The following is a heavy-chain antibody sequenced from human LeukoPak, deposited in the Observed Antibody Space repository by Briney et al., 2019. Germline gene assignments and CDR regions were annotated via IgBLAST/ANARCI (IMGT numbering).Heavy chain of an antibody. CDR2: IYSGGST. J-gene: IGHJ4*02. CDR3: AKDVAAAAGYYFDY. CDR1: GYTVSSNY. D-gene: IGHD6-13*01. V-gene: IGHV3-53*01. Sequence: PGGSLRLSCAASGYTVSSNYMSWVRQAPGKGLEWVSVIYSGGSTYYADSVKGRFTISRDNSKNTLYLQMNSLRAEDTAVYYCAKDVAAAAGYYFDYWGQGTLVSVSS.